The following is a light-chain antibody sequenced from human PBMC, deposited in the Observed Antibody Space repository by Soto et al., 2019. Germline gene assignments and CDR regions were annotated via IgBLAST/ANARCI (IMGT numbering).Light chain of an antibody. Sequence: DLQLTQSPSVLSASVGDRLTITCRASQDIRSSLAWYQQKPGKAPNLLIYTVSTLQSGVPSRFSGRRSGTEFTLTISSRQPEDFDTYYCQQFNSSPFTFGGGTKVEI. CDR1: QDIRSS. CDR2: TVS. J-gene: IGKJ4*01. V-gene: IGKV1-9*01. CDR3: QQFNSSPFT.